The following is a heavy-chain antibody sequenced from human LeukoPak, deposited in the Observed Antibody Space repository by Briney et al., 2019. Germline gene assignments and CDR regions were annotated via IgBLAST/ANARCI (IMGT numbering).Heavy chain of an antibody. V-gene: IGHV4-59*01. D-gene: IGHD3-10*02. CDR1: GDSISSYY. Sequence: SGTLSLTCTVSGDSISSYYWSWIRQSPGKGLEWIGHIYYSGSTNYNPSLKSRVTISVDTSKNQFSLKLDSVTAADTAVYFCARCTGSLCFDCWGQGTLVTVSS. CDR3: ARCTGSLCFDC. J-gene: IGHJ4*02. CDR2: IYYSGST.